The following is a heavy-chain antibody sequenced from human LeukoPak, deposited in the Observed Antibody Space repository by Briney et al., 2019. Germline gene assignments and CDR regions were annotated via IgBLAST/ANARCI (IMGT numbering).Heavy chain of an antibody. CDR1: GFTFSTYI. J-gene: IGHJ3*02. Sequence: PGGSLRLSRAASGFTFSTYIMNWVRQAPGKGLQGISYIHSSSSSIYYADSVKGRFTISRDNAKNSLYLQMNRLRDEDTAGYFCARDRLGAGSFDIWGQGTMVTVSS. CDR2: IHSSSSSI. CDR3: ARDRLGAGSFDI. D-gene: IGHD7-27*01. V-gene: IGHV3-48*02.